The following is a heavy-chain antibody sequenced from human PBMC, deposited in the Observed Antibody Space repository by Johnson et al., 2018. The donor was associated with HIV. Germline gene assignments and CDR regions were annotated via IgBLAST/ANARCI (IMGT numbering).Heavy chain of an antibody. Sequence: EKLVESGGGVVRPGGSLRLSCAASGFTFSSYDMHWVRQATGKGLEWVSAIGTAGSTYYADSMKGRFTISRDNSKNTLYLQMNSLRPEDTAVYYCARLTWDQNRGWDAFDIWGQGTMVTVSS. CDR2: IGTAGST. J-gene: IGHJ3*02. D-gene: IGHD1-26*01. CDR3: ARLTWDQNRGWDAFDI. V-gene: IGHV3-13*01. CDR1: GFTFSSYD.